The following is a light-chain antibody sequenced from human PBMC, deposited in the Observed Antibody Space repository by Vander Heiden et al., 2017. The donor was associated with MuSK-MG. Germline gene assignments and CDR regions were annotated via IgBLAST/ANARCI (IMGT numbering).Light chain of an antibody. Sequence: EIVLSQSPGSLSLSPGERATLSCRASQSVSSTSLAWYQQKPGQAPRLLIYDASSRATGIPDRFSGSGSGTDFTLTISRLEPEDFALYYCQQYCSSPRTFGPGTKVEFK. J-gene: IGKJ1*01. CDR1: QSVSSTS. CDR2: DAS. V-gene: IGKV3-20*01. CDR3: QQYCSSPRT.